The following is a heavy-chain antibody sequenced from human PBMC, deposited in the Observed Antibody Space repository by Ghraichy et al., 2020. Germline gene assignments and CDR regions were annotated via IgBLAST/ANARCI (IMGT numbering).Heavy chain of an antibody. V-gene: IGHV4-34*01. D-gene: IGHD3-10*01. J-gene: IGHJ6*03. CDR3: TYGRGRGVIITTYYHYMDV. CDR1: GGSLTNYY. Sequence: SETLSLTCAVYGGSLTNYYWSWIRQSPGKGLEWIGEINHSGSTNYNRSLKSRVTISADTSKNQFSLKLNSVTAADTAFYYCTYGRGRGVIITTYYHYMDVWGKGTTVTVSS. CDR2: INHSGST.